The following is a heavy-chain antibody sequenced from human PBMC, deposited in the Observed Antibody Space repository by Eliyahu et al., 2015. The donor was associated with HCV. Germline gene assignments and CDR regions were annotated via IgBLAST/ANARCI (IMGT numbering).Heavy chain of an antibody. Sequence: QVQLQESGPGLVKPSETLSLTCTVSGGSISSYYWSWIRQPPGKGLEWIGYIYYSGSTNYNPSLKSRVTISVDTSKNQFSLKLSSVTAADTAVYYCARGLRGYSYENNWFDPWGQGTLVTVSS. D-gene: IGHD5-18*01. J-gene: IGHJ5*02. CDR3: ARGLRGYSYENNWFDP. CDR1: GGSISSYY. V-gene: IGHV4-59*01. CDR2: IYYSGST.